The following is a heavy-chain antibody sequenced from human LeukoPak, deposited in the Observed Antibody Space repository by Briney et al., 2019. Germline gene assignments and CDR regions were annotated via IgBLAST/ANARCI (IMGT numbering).Heavy chain of an antibody. CDR2: ISYSGRT. Sequence: TETLSLTCTVSGGSISSYYCSWIRQPPGKGLEWIGYISYSGRTNYNPSLKSRVTVSVDTSKNQFSLKLSSVTAADTAVYYCARLGSNNWFDPWGQGTLVTVSS. CDR3: ARLGSNNWFDP. CDR1: GGSISSYY. V-gene: IGHV4-59*01. J-gene: IGHJ5*02.